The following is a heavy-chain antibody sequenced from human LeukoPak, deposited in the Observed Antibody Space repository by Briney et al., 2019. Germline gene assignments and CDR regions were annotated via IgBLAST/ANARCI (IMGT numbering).Heavy chain of an antibody. D-gene: IGHD3-10*01. CDR2: ISGSGGST. Sequence: TGGSLRLSCAASGFTFSSYGMSWVRQAPGKGLEWVSAISGSGGSTYYADSVKGRFTISRDNSKNTLYLQMNSLRAEDTAVYYCAKVGRITMVPGAFDIWGQGTMVTVSS. V-gene: IGHV3-23*01. CDR1: GFTFSSYG. CDR3: AKVGRITMVPGAFDI. J-gene: IGHJ3*02.